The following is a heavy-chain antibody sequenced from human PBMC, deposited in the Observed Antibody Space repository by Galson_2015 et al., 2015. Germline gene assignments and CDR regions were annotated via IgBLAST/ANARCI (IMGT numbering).Heavy chain of an antibody. J-gene: IGHJ1*01. V-gene: IGHV5-51*01. CDR1: GYSFTSYW. CDR2: IYPGDSDT. CDR3: ARQATSSGWYMAGAEYFQH. Sequence: QSGAEVKKPGESLKISCKGSGYSFTSYWIGWVRQMPGKGLEWMGIIYPGDSDTRYSPSFQGQVTISADKSISTAYLQWSSLKASDPAMYYCARQATSSGWYMAGAEYFQHWGQGTLVTVSS. D-gene: IGHD6-19*01.